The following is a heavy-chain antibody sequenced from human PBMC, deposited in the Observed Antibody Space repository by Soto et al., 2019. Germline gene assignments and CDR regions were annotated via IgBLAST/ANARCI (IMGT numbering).Heavy chain of an antibody. J-gene: IGHJ6*03. CDR3: AKTVADRYYYYSMDV. CDR1: GFTFDDYA. CDR2: ISWNSGSI. D-gene: IGHD6-6*01. Sequence: EVQLVESGGGLVQPGRSLRLSCAASGFTFDDYAMHWVRQAPGKGLEWVSGISWNSGSIGYADAVKGRVTISRDNAKNSLYLHMNSLRAADTGLYYCAKTVADRYYYYSMDVWGKGTTVTVSS. V-gene: IGHV3-9*01.